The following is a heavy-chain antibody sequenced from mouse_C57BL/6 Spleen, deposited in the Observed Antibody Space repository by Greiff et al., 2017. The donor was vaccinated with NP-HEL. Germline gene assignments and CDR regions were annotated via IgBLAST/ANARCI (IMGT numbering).Heavy chain of an antibody. Sequence: EVKLVESGGDLVKPGGSLKLSCAASGFTFSSYGMSWVRQTPDKRLEWVATISSGGSYTYYPDSVKGRFTISRDNAKNTLYLQMSSLKSEDTAMYYCASPYGSSPAWFAYWGQGTLVTVSA. CDR2: ISSGGSYT. V-gene: IGHV5-6*01. CDR1: GFTFSSYG. J-gene: IGHJ3*01. D-gene: IGHD1-1*01. CDR3: ASPYGSSPAWFAY.